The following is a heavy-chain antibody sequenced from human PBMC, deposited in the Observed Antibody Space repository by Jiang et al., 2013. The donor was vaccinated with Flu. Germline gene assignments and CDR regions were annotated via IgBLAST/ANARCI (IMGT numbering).Heavy chain of an antibody. D-gene: IGHD5-24*01. CDR2: TYYRSKWFN. CDR3: ARDLRDGYLFDS. Sequence: GPGLVKPSQTLSLTCAISGDSVSSDSAAWHWIRQSPSGGLQWLGRTYYRSKWFNDYAVSVKSRITINPDTSKNQFSLQLNSVTPEDTAMYYCARDLRDGYLFDSWGQGTLVTVSS. J-gene: IGHJ4*02. CDR1: GDSVSSDSAA. V-gene: IGHV6-1*01.